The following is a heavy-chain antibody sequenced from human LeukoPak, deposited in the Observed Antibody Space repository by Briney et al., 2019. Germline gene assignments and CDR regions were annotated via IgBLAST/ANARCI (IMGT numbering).Heavy chain of an antibody. Sequence: GGSLRLSCAASGFTFSSKTMAWVRQAPGKGLEWVSSISSSSSYIYYADSVKGRFTISRDNAKNSLYLQMNSLRAEDTAVYYCARVQLRVPYDYWGQGTLVTVSS. CDR3: ARVQLRVPYDY. J-gene: IGHJ4*02. CDR2: ISSSSSYI. V-gene: IGHV3-21*01. CDR1: GFTFSSKT. D-gene: IGHD1-7*01.